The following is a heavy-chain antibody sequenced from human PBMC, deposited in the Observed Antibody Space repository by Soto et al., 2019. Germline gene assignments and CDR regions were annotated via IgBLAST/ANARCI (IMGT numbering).Heavy chain of an antibody. Sequence: SGTLSLTCTVSGGSISSYYWSWIRQPPGKGLEWIGYIYYSGSTNYNPSLKSRVTISADTSKNQFSLKLSSVTAADTAVYYCAGFSWGGWPYFDYWGQGTLVTVS. CDR1: GGSISSYY. CDR3: AGFSWGGWPYFDY. CDR2: IYYSGST. V-gene: IGHV4-59*08. D-gene: IGHD3-10*01. J-gene: IGHJ4*02.